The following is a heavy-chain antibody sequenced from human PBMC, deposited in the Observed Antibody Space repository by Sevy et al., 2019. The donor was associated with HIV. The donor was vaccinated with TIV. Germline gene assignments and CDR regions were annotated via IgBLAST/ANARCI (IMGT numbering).Heavy chain of an antibody. CDR2: INHSGST. D-gene: IGHD6-19*01. V-gene: IGHV4-34*01. CDR3: ARASSGWYGPFDY. Sequence: SETLSLTCAVYGGSFSGYYWSWIRQPPGKGLEWIGEINHSGSTNYNPSLKSRVTISVDTSKNQFSLKLSSVTAADTAVYYCARASSGWYGPFDYWGQRTLVTVSS. CDR1: GGSFSGYY. J-gene: IGHJ4*02.